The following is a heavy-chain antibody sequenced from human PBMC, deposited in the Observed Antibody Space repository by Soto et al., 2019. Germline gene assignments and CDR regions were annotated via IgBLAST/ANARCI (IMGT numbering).Heavy chain of an antibody. D-gene: IGHD6-13*01. J-gene: IGHJ6*02. V-gene: IGHV1-8*01. CDR2: MNPNSGNT. Sequence: SVKVSCKASGYTFTSYDINWVRQATGQGLEWMGWMNPNSGNTGYAQKFQGRVTMTRNTSIRTAYMELSSLRSEDTAVYYCARGVAAAGTYYYYGMDVWGQGTTVTVSS. CDR3: ARGVAAAGTYYYYGMDV. CDR1: GYTFTSYD.